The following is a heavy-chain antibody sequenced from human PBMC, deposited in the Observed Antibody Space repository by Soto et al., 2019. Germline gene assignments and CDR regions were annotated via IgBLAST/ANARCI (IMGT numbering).Heavy chain of an antibody. Sequence: QITLKESGPTLVKPTQTLTLTCTFSGFSLSSTRMAVGWIRQPPGKALEWLALIYWDDDKRYSPFLKRRLTITKDTSTNQVVLTMSHMDPVDTARYYCAHIVVAGLGYYFDYWGQGTLVTVSS. J-gene: IGHJ4*02. CDR3: AHIVVAGLGYYFDY. CDR1: GFSLSSTRMA. D-gene: IGHD6-19*01. V-gene: IGHV2-5*02. CDR2: IYWDDDK.